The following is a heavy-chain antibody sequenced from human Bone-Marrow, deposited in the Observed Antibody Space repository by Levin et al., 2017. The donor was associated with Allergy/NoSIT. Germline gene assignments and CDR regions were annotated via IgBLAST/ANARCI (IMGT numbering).Heavy chain of an antibody. V-gene: IGHV3-30*18. CDR3: AKDLPGGGAFDI. J-gene: IGHJ3*02. Sequence: GESLKISCAASGFTFSSYGMHWVRQAPGKGLEWVAVISYDGSNKYYADSVKGRFTISRDNSKNTLYLQMNSLRAEDTAVYYCAKDLPGGGAFDIWGQGTMVTVSS. CDR2: ISYDGSNK. CDR1: GFTFSSYG.